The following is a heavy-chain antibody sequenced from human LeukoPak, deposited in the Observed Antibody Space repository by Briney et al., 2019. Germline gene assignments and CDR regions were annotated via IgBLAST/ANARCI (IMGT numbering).Heavy chain of an antibody. CDR1: GFTFDDYA. CDR2: ISGSGDST. Sequence: GGSLRLSCAASGFTFDDYAMHWVRQAPGKGLEWVSVISGSGDSTYHADSVKGRFTISRDNFRNTLYLQMTSLRAEDTAVYYCAKGAGYYYDSSGYYGSLLDYWGQGTLVTVSS. CDR3: AKGAGYYYDSSGYYGSLLDY. D-gene: IGHD3-22*01. V-gene: IGHV3-23*01. J-gene: IGHJ4*02.